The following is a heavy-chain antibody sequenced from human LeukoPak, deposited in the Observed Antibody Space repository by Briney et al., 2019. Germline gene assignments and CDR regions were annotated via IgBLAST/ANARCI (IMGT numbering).Heavy chain of an antibody. J-gene: IGHJ2*01. CDR1: GFTFSSYA. D-gene: IGHD4-23*01. V-gene: IGHV3-21*01. CDR2: ISSSGTYI. Sequence: GGSLRLSCAASGFTFSSYAMSWVRQAPGKGLEWVSSISSSGTYIYYADSVKGRFTISRDNAKNSLYLQVNSLRAEDTAVYSCARNYGGRQNWYFDLWGRGTLVTVSA. CDR3: ARNYGGRQNWYFDL.